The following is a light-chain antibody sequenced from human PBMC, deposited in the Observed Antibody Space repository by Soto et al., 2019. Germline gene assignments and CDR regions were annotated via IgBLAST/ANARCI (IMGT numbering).Light chain of an antibody. CDR2: AAS. CDR3: QQSYSTPWT. Sequence: DTQMTQSPSSLSASVGDRVTITCPASQSISSYLNWYQQKPGKAPKLLIYAASSLQSGVPSRFSGSGSGTDFTLTISSLQPEDFATYYCQQSYSTPWTFGQGTKVDIK. J-gene: IGKJ1*01. CDR1: QSISSY. V-gene: IGKV1-39*01.